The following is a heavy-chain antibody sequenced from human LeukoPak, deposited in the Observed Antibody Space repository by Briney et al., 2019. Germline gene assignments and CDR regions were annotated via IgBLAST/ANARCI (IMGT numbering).Heavy chain of an antibody. CDR1: GGSISSSSYY. CDR2: VYYSGRT. V-gene: IGHV4-39*01. CDR3: ASLTVGGGDVDGY. D-gene: IGHD2-21*01. J-gene: IGHJ4*02. Sequence: SETLSLTCTVSGGSISSSSYYWGWIRQPPGKGLEWIGSVYYSGRTYYNPSLKSRVTISIDTSKNQFSLKLSSVTAADTALYYCASLTVGGGDVDGYWGQGTLVTVSS.